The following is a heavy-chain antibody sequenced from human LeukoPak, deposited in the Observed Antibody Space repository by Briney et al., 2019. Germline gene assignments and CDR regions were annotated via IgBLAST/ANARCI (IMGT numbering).Heavy chain of an antibody. J-gene: IGHJ4*02. CDR2: ISSSGTYI. CDR1: GFTFSIYG. V-gene: IGHV3-21*01. Sequence: PGGSLRLSCAASGFTFSIYGMNCVRQAPGKGLEGVSSISSSGTYIYFADSVKGRFTISRDNAKNSLYLQMNSLRAEDTAQYYCAREQSYSEEIVVVNPPFDYWGQGTLVTVSS. D-gene: IGHD2-21*01. CDR3: AREQSYSEEIVVVNPPFDY.